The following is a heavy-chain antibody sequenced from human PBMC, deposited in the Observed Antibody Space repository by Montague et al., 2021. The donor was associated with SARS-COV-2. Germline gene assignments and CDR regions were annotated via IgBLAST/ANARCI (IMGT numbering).Heavy chain of an antibody. CDR2: INYSGST. Sequence: SETLSLTCTVSGDSMNNYYWSWIRQPPGKGLEWIGYINYSGSTHXXPSLQSRVTLSKDTSKNQFSLRLTSVTAADTAMYFCARDPIYRSSWYAYFDYWGQGTLVTVSS. V-gene: IGHV4-59*01. D-gene: IGHD6-13*01. CDR1: GDSMNNYY. J-gene: IGHJ4*02. CDR3: ARDPIYRSSWYAYFDY.